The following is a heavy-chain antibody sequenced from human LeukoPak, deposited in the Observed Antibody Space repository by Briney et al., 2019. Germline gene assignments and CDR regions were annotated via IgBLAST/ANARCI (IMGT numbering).Heavy chain of an antibody. V-gene: IGHV5-51*01. CDR1: GYSFTTYW. J-gene: IGHJ4*02. Sequence: GESLKISCKASGYSFTTYWIAWVRQMPGKGLEWMGIIYPGDSDTRYSPSFQGQVTISADKSMSTAYLQWTSLKASDTAMYYCARRLGSFDSWGQGTLVTVSS. CDR3: ARRLGSFDS. D-gene: IGHD3-10*01. CDR2: IYPGDSDT.